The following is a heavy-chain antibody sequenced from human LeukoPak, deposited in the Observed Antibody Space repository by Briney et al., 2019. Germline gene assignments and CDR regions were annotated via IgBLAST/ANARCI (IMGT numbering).Heavy chain of an antibody. CDR3: TTHSIFGVVAYAFHL. J-gene: IGHJ3*01. Sequence: ASVKVSCKLSGYTGFELSMNWVRQAPGKGLEWMGGFVPEDARTIYAQEFQGRVTMTEDTSTDTAYMELSSLTSEDTAVYYCTTHSIFGVVAYAFHLWGRGTLVTVSS. CDR2: FVPEDART. CDR1: GYTGFELS. V-gene: IGHV1-24*01. D-gene: IGHD3-3*01.